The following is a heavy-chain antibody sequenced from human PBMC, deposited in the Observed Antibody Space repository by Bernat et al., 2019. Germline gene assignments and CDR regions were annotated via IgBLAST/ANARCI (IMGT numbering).Heavy chain of an antibody. CDR1: GFTFSSYA. V-gene: IGHV3-23*01. CDR2: ISGFGGST. D-gene: IGHD5-18*01. J-gene: IGHJ4*02. CDR3: AKSGSSYGLFDY. Sequence: EVQLLESGGGLVQPGGSLRLPCAASGFTFSSYAMSWVRQAPGKGLEWVSTISGFGGSTYYADSVKGRFTISRDNSKNTLYLQMNSLTAEDTAVYSCAKSGSSYGLFDYWGQGTLVTVSS.